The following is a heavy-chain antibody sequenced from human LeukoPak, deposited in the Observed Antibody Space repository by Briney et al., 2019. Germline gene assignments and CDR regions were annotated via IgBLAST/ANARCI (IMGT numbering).Heavy chain of an antibody. CDR2: ISAYNGNT. Sequence: EASVTVSCKASGYTFTSYGISWVRQAPGQGLEWMGWISAYNGNTNYAQKLQGRVTMTTDTSTSTAYMELRSLRSDDTAVYYCARAKRIAAAGTVLYYYYYYGMDVWGQGTTVTVSS. CDR3: ARAKRIAAAGTVLYYYYYYGMDV. D-gene: IGHD6-13*01. V-gene: IGHV1-18*01. J-gene: IGHJ6*02. CDR1: GYTFTSYG.